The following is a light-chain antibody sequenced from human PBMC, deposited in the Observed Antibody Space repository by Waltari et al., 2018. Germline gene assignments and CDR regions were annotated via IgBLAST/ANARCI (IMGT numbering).Light chain of an antibody. CDR1: SLRSYY. CDR3: HSRDASGVAGS. J-gene: IGLJ2*01. V-gene: IGLV3-19*01. CDR2: DKN. Sequence: SSELTQDPAVSVAMGQPVRITCQGDSLRSYYASWYQQRPGQAPILVIYDKNNRPSGVPDRFSGSSSHNTGSLTITRAQAEDEASYYCHSRDASGVAGSFGGGTKLTVL.